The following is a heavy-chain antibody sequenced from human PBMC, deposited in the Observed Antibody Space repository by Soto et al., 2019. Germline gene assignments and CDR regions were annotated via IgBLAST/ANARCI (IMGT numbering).Heavy chain of an antibody. CDR1: GFTFDDYA. D-gene: IGHD1-1*01. V-gene: IGHV3-9*01. Sequence: EVQLVESGGGLVQPGRSLRLSCAASGFTFDDYAMHWVRQAPGKGLEWVSGISWNSGSIGYADSVKGRFTISRDNATNSLSLQMNSLRAEDTALYYCAKDMGLSWNDAGSWGQGPLVTVSS. CDR3: AKDMGLSWNDAGS. CDR2: ISWNSGSI. J-gene: IGHJ5*02.